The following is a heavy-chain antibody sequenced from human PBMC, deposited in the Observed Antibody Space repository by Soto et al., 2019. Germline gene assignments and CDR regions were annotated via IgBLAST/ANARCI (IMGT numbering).Heavy chain of an antibody. CDR2: IYYSGST. V-gene: IGHV4-31*03. D-gene: IGHD3-10*01. CDR1: GGSISSGGYY. Sequence: PSETLSLTCTVSGGSISSGGYYWSWIRQHPGKGLEWIGYIYYSGSTYYNPSLKSRVTISVDTSKNQFSLKLGSVTAADTAVYYCARLNIIYYYGSGSTSSYYYYGMDVWGQGTTVTVSS. J-gene: IGHJ6*02. CDR3: ARLNIIYYYGSGSTSSYYYYGMDV.